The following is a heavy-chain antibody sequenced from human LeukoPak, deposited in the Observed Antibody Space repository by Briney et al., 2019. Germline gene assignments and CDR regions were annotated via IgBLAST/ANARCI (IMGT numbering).Heavy chain of an antibody. CDR3: ATGWSGYYRWRLDY. D-gene: IGHD3-3*01. CDR1: GYTFTSYG. J-gene: IGHJ4*02. CDR2: ISAYNGNT. Sequence: ASVKVSCKASGYTFTSYGISWVRQAPGQGLEWMGWISAYNGNTNYAQKLQGRVTMTTDTSTSTAYMELRSLRSDYTAVYYCATGWSGYYRWRLDYWGQGTLVTVSS. V-gene: IGHV1-18*01.